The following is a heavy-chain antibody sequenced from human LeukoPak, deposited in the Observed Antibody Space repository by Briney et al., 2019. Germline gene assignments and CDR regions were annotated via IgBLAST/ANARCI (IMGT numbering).Heavy chain of an antibody. Sequence: ASVKVSCKASGYTFTNYAMNWVRQAPGQGLERMGWINTNTGNATYAQGFTGRFVFSLDTPVSTAYLQISSLKAEDTAVYYCARSGGSGSYYARYYYYYMDVWGKGTTVTVSS. V-gene: IGHV7-4-1*02. J-gene: IGHJ6*03. CDR1: GYTFTNYA. CDR3: ARSGGSGSYYARYYYYYMDV. D-gene: IGHD3-10*01. CDR2: INTNTGNA.